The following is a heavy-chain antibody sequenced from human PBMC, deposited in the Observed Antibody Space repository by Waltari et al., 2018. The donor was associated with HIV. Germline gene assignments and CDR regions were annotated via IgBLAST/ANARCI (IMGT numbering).Heavy chain of an antibody. V-gene: IGHV3-15*01. CDR1: GFTFSNAW. Sequence: EVQLVESGGGLVKPGGSLRLSCAASGFTFSNAWMSWVRQAPGRGLEWVGRSKSKTDCGTTDYAAPVKGRFTISRDDSKYTLYLQMNSLKTEDTAVYYCTTLGFSIVVVTALVDPWGQGTLVTVSS. D-gene: IGHD2-21*02. CDR2: SKSKTDCGTT. J-gene: IGHJ5*02. CDR3: TTLGFSIVVVTALVDP.